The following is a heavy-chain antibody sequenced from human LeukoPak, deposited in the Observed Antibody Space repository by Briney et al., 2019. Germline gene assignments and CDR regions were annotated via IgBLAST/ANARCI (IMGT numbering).Heavy chain of an antibody. J-gene: IGHJ4*02. CDR3: ARRVTGRGTYYFDY. CDR2: IYYSGST. Sequence: SETLSLTCTVSGGSISTYYWTWIRQPPGKGLEWIGYIYYSGSTDYNPALKSRVTISLDTSKNQFSLKLNSVTAADTAVYYCARRVTGRGTYYFDYWGQGTLVTVSS. V-gene: IGHV4-59*08. CDR1: GGSISTYY. D-gene: IGHD3-16*01.